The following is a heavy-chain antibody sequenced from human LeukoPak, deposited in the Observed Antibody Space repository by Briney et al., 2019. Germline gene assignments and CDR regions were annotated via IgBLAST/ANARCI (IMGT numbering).Heavy chain of an antibody. Sequence: PSETLSLTCIVSGGSINNYYWSWIRQPAGEGLQWIGRIYSSGSTHYNPSLKSRVSISVGTSKNLFSLIMTSVTAADTAVYFCGRGGPLVDYWGQGTLVTVSS. CDR3: GRGGPLVDY. CDR1: GGSINNYY. CDR2: IYSSGST. J-gene: IGHJ4*02. D-gene: IGHD3-16*01. V-gene: IGHV4-4*07.